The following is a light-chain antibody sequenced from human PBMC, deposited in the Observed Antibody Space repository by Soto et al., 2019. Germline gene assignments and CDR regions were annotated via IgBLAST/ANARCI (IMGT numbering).Light chain of an antibody. J-gene: IGKJ3*01. CDR1: QSISSY. Sequence: DIQMTHSPSARSASVGDRVTITFRASQSISSYLNWYQQKPGKAPKLLIYAASTLQSGVPSRFSGSGSGTDFTLTISCLQSEDFATYYCQKYYSYPRDFGPGTKVDIK. CDR3: QKYYSYPRD. V-gene: IGKV1-39*01. CDR2: AAS.